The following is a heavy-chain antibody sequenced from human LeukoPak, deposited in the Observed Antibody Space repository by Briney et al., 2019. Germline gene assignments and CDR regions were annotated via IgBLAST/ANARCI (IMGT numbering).Heavy chain of an antibody. Sequence: SETLSLTCTVSGGSISSYYWSWIRQPPGKGLEWIGEINHSGSTNYNPSLKSRVTISVDTSKNQFSLKLSSVTAADTTVYYCATYNPRQGGWCTRDKAFDIWGQGTMVTVSS. CDR1: GGSISSYY. D-gene: IGHD6-19*01. CDR2: INHSGST. J-gene: IGHJ3*02. CDR3: ATYNPRQGGWCTRDKAFDI. V-gene: IGHV4-34*01.